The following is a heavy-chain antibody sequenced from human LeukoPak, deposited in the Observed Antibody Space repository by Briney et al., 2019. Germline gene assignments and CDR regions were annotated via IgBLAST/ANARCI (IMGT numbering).Heavy chain of an antibody. D-gene: IGHD3-22*01. CDR3: ARSRPRYYDSSGYYGFFGY. V-gene: IGHV1-46*01. CDR2: INPSGGST. Sequence: ASVKVSCKASGYTFTSYYMHWVRRAPGQGLEWMGIINPSGGSTTYAQKFQGRVTMTRDTSTSTVYMELSRLRSEDTAVYYCARSRPRYYDSSGYYGFFGYWGQGTLVTVSS. CDR1: GYTFTSYY. J-gene: IGHJ4*02.